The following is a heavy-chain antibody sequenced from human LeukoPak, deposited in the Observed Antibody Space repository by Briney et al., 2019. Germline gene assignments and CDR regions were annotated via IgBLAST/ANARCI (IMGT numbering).Heavy chain of an antibody. CDR3: ARYSSSSAFDY. CDR1: GGSISSHY. Sequence: SETLSLTCTVSGGSISSHYWSWIRRPPGKGLEWIGYIYYSGSTNYNPSLKSRVTISVDTSKNQFSLKLSSVTAADTAVYYCARYSSSSAFDYWGQGTLVTVSS. V-gene: IGHV4-59*11. D-gene: IGHD6-6*01. CDR2: IYYSGST. J-gene: IGHJ4*02.